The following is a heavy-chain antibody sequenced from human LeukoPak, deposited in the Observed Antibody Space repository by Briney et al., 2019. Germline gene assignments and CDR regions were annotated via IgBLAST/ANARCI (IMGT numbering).Heavy chain of an antibody. Sequence: GGSLRLSCAASGFTFSSYGMHWVRQAPGKGLEWVAVISYDGSNKYYADSVKGRFTISRDNSKNTLYLQMNSLRAEDTAVYYCAKDMAAAAETNWFDPWGQGTLVTASS. CDR2: ISYDGSNK. V-gene: IGHV3-30*18. D-gene: IGHD6-13*01. J-gene: IGHJ5*02. CDR1: GFTFSSYG. CDR3: AKDMAAAAETNWFDP.